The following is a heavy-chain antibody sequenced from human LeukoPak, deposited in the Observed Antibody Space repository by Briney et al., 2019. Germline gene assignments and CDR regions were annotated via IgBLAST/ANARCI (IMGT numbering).Heavy chain of an antibody. CDR1: GFTFSTYE. J-gene: IGHJ4*02. CDR3: ARDTDSFDY. Sequence: GGSLRLSCAASGFTFSTYEMNWVRQAPGKGLEWVSYISSSGSTIYYADSVKGRFTISRDNAKNSLYLQMNSLRAEDTAVYYCARDTDSFDYWGQGTLVTVSS. D-gene: IGHD4-11*01. CDR2: ISSSGSTI. V-gene: IGHV3-48*03.